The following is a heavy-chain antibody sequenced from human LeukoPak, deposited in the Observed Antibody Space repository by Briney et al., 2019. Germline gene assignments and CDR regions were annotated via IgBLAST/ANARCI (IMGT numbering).Heavy chain of an antibody. D-gene: IGHD3-22*01. CDR2: ISGSGGST. J-gene: IGHJ4*02. CDR3: ARRGYDISGYYGYFDY. CDR1: GFTLSTYA. Sequence: GGSLRLSCAASGFTLSTYAMSWVRQAPGKGLEWVSVISGSGGSTYYADSVKGRFTISRDNSKNTLFLQMNSLRAEDTAAYYCARRGYDISGYYGYFDYWGQGILVTVSS. V-gene: IGHV3-23*01.